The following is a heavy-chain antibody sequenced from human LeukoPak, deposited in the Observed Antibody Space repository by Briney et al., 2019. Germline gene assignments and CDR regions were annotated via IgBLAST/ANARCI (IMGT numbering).Heavy chain of an antibody. CDR1: GFTFSSYS. V-gene: IGHV3-21*01. D-gene: IGHD3-10*01. Sequence: GGSLRLSCAASGFTFSSYSMNWVRQAPGKGLEWVSSISSSSSYIYYADSVKGQFTISRDNAKNSLYLQMNSLRAEDTAVYYCARDDGSDAYYYYGMDVWGQGTTVTVSS. CDR2: ISSSSSYI. J-gene: IGHJ6*02. CDR3: ARDDGSDAYYYYGMDV.